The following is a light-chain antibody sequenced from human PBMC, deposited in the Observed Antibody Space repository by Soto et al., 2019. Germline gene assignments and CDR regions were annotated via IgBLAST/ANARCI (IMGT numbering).Light chain of an antibody. Sequence: EIVMTQSPATLSLSPGERATLSCRASQTVSITYLTWYQQKPGQAPRLLIYGASNRATGIPARFSGSGSGTDFTLTISSLEPEDFAVYYCQQRSNRITFGQGTRVEIK. CDR1: QTVSITY. CDR3: QQRSNRIT. CDR2: GAS. J-gene: IGKJ5*01. V-gene: IGKV3D-20*02.